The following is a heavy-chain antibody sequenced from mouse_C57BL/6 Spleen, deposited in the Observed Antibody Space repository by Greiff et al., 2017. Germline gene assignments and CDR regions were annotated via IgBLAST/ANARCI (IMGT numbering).Heavy chain of an antibody. CDR1: GFNIKNTY. CDR2: IDPANGNT. CDR3: ARGDGNFHYYAMDY. J-gene: IGHJ4*01. V-gene: IGHV14-3*01. D-gene: IGHD2-1*01. Sequence: EVQGVESVAELVRPGASVKLSCTASGFNIKNTYMHWVEQRPEQGLEWIGRIDPANGNTKYAPKFQGKATITADTSSNTAYLQLSSLTSEDTAIYYCARGDGNFHYYAMDYWGQGTSVTVSS.